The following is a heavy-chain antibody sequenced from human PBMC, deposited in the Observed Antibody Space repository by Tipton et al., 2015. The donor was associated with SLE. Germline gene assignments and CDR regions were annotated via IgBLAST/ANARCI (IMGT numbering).Heavy chain of an antibody. Sequence: SLRLSCAASGFTFSSYAMSWVRQAPGKGLEWVSAISGSGGSTYYADSVKGRFTISRDNSKNTLYLQMNSLRAEDTAVYYCAKDFTDCSSTSCSGAFDIWGQGTMVTVSS. J-gene: IGHJ3*02. CDR1: GFTFSSYA. V-gene: IGHV3-23*01. CDR3: AKDFTDCSSTSCSGAFDI. CDR2: ISGSGGST. D-gene: IGHD2-2*01.